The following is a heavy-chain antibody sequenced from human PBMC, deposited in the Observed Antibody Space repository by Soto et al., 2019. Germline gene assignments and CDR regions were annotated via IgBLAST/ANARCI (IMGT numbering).Heavy chain of an antibody. J-gene: IGHJ4*02. D-gene: IGHD1-7*01. CDR1: GFTFNRYG. CDR3: VKLRLELLYLDS. V-gene: IGHV3-23*01. CDR2: ISGSGDST. Sequence: GGSLRLSCAASGFTFNRYGMSWVRQAPGKGLEWVSAISGSGDSTYYADSVKGRFAISRDSSNNTLYLQMNNLRADDTALYFCVKLRLELLYLDSWGLGALVTVSS.